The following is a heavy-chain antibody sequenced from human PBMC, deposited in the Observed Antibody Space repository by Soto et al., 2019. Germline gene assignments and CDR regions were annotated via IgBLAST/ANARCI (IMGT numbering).Heavy chain of an antibody. CDR1: GGSISGSSYY. CDR2: IYYSGST. J-gene: IGHJ4*02. Sequence: SETLSLTCTVSGGSISGSSYYWGWIRQPPGKGLEWIGNIYYSGSTYYNPSLKSRVTISVDTSKNRFSLKLSSVTAADTAVYYCMLGSGWKDFDYWGQGTLVTVSS. V-gene: IGHV4-39*01. CDR3: MLGSGWKDFDY. D-gene: IGHD3-22*01.